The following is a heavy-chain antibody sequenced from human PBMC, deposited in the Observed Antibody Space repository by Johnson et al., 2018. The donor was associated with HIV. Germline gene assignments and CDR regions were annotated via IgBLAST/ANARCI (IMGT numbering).Heavy chain of an antibody. J-gene: IGHJ3*02. D-gene: IGHD2-21*01. Sequence: QVLLVESGGGVVQPGRSLRLSCAASGFTFSSYPMHWVRQAPGKGLQWVAVISYDGSNKYFADSVKGRFTISRDNSKNTVYLQMNSLRPYYTAVYYCARGGGCGGDCYSGYDAFDIWGQGTMVTVSS. V-gene: IGHV3-30*04. CDR3: ARGGGCGGDCYSGYDAFDI. CDR2: ISYDGSNK. CDR1: GFTFSSYP.